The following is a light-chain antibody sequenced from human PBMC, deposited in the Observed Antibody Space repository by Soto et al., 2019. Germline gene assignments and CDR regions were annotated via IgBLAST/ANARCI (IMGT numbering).Light chain of an antibody. Sequence: EIVLTQSPGTLSLSPGERATLSCRASQTLASNSLAWYQQKAGQAPRLLIYGASSRATGIPDRFSGSASGTDFTLTITRLAPEDFAVYFCQQYGSSPPTFGQGTKVHIK. V-gene: IGKV3-20*01. CDR3: QQYGSSPPT. J-gene: IGKJ1*01. CDR1: QTLASNS. CDR2: GAS.